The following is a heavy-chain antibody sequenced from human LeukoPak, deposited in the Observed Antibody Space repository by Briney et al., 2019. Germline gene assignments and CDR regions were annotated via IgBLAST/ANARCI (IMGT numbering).Heavy chain of an antibody. Sequence: ASVKVSCKASGYTFTSYGISWVRQAPGQGLEWMGWISAYNGNTNYAQKLQGRVTMTTDTSTSTAYMELRSLRAEDTAVYYCASFVIDYVWGSYQIDYWGQGTLVTVSS. CDR2: ISAYNGNT. V-gene: IGHV1-18*01. CDR3: ASFVIDYVWGSYQIDY. CDR1: GYTFTSYG. J-gene: IGHJ4*02. D-gene: IGHD3-16*02.